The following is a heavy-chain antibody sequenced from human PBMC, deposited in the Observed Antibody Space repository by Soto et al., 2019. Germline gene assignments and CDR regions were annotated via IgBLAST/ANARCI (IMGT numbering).Heavy chain of an antibody. V-gene: IGHV1-69*13. CDR1: GGTFSSYA. CDR2: IIPIFGTA. D-gene: IGHD1-26*01. J-gene: IGHJ3*02. Sequence: SVKVSCKASGGTFSSYAISWVRQAPGQGLEWMGGIIPIFGTANYAQKFQGRVTITSDESTSTAYMELSSLRSEDTAVCYCARVPYSGSYGNAFDIWGQGTMVTVSS. CDR3: ARVPYSGSYGNAFDI.